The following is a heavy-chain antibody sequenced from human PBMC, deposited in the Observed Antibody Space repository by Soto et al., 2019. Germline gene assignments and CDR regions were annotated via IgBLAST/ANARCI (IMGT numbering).Heavy chain of an antibody. CDR3: AKDLSAYYDSSGNFDY. V-gene: IGHV3-23*01. CDR1: GFTFSSYA. CDR2: ISGSGGST. J-gene: IGHJ4*02. D-gene: IGHD3-22*01. Sequence: GGSLRLSCAASGFTFSSYAMSWVRQAPGKGLEWVSAISGSGGSTYYADSVKGRFTISRDNSKNTLYLQMNSLRAEDTAVYYCAKDLSAYYDSSGNFDYWGQGTLVTVSS.